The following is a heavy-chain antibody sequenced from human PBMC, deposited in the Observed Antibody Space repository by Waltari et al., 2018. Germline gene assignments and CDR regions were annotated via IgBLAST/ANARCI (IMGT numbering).Heavy chain of an antibody. CDR1: GFTFSSYA. J-gene: IGHJ4*02. CDR2: ISYDGSNK. CDR3: ARTDNWNDEGPY. D-gene: IGHD1-20*01. V-gene: IGHV3-30-3*01. Sequence: QVQLVESGGGVVQPGRSLRLSCAASGFTFSSYAMHWVRQAPGKGLEWVAVISYDGSNKYYADSGKGRFTISRDNSKNTLYLQMNSLRAEDTAVYYCARTDNWNDEGPYWGQGTLVTVSS.